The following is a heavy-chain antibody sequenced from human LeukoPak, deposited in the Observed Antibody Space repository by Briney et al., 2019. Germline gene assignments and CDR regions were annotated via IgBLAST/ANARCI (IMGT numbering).Heavy chain of an antibody. Sequence: ASVKVSCKASGYTFTGYYMHWMRQAPGQGLEWMGWINPNSGGTNYAQKFQGRVTMTRDTSISTAYMELSRLRSDDTAVYYCARFDLHWGYFDYWGQGTLVTVSS. CDR2: INPNSGGT. D-gene: IGHD7-27*01. CDR3: ARFDLHWGYFDY. CDR1: GYTFTGYY. J-gene: IGHJ4*02. V-gene: IGHV1-2*02.